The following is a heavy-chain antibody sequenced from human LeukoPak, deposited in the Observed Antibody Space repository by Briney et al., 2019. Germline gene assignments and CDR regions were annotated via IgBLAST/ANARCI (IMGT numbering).Heavy chain of an antibody. V-gene: IGHV1-2*02. D-gene: IGHD7-27*01. CDR2: INPHSGGT. CDR1: GYTFTGYY. Sequence: ASVKVSCKASGYTFTGYYIHLMRHAPGQGLEWMGWINPHSGGTNYAQNFQGRVTMTGDTSISTVYMELRTLRSDDTAVYYCARGLLTGRNWYFDLWGRGTLVTASS. CDR3: ARGLLTGRNWYFDL. J-gene: IGHJ2*01.